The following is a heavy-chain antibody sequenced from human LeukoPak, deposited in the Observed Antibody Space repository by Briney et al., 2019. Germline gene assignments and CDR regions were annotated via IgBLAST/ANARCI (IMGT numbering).Heavy chain of an antibody. CDR1: GFTFSSYA. CDR3: AKKTPGNYPYDY. D-gene: IGHD3-22*01. Sequence: GGSLRLSCAASGFTFSSYAMNWVRQAPGKGPEWVSSISGSGGSTYYAGSVRGRFTISRDNSKKMLFLQMTSLRAEDTAVYYCAKKTPGNYPYDYCGQGTLVTVSP. V-gene: IGHV3-23*01. J-gene: IGHJ4*02. CDR2: ISGSGGST.